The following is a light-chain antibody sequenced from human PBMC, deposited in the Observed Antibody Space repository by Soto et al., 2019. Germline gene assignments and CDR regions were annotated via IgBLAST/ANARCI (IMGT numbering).Light chain of an antibody. Sequence: EIVMTQSPAPLSVSPGERATLSCRASQSVSRNLAWYQQKPGQAPRLLIYGASTRATGIPARFSGSGSGTEFTLTISSLQSEDFAVYYFQQYNNWPPYTFCQATNLDLK. CDR1: QSVSRN. CDR3: QQYNNWPPYT. V-gene: IGKV3-15*01. J-gene: IGKJ2*01. CDR2: GAS.